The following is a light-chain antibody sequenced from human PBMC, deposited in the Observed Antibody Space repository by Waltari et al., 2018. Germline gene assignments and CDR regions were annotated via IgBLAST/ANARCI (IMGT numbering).Light chain of an antibody. Sequence: IVLTQAPGTLSLSPGERATLSCRASQSVSRTLAWYQQKPGQAPRLLIYGASTRAAGIQDSFSGSGSGTDLSLTISRVEPEDFAVYYCQHYVRLPVTFGQGTKVESK. CDR3: QHYVRLPVT. CDR1: QSVSRT. CDR2: GAS. V-gene: IGKV3-20*01. J-gene: IGKJ1*01.